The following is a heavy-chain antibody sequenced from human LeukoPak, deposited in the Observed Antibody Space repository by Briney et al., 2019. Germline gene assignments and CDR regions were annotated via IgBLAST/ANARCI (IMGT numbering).Heavy chain of an antibody. CDR2: ISAYNGNT. CDR3: ARDRVYYYDSSGDKIFDY. D-gene: IGHD3-22*01. V-gene: IGHV1-18*01. J-gene: IGHJ4*02. Sequence: GASVKVSCKASGYIFNSQGMNWVRQAPGQGLEWMGWISAYNGNTNYAQKLQGRVTMTTDTSTSTAYMELRSLRSDDTAVYYCARDRVYYYDSSGDKIFDYWGQGTLVTVSS. CDR1: GYIFNSQG.